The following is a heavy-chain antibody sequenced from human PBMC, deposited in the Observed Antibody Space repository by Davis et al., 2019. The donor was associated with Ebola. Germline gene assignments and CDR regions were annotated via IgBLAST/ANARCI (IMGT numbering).Heavy chain of an antibody. J-gene: IGHJ6*04. V-gene: IGHV1-18*04. CDR1: GYTFTSYG. CDR2: INPHNGNT. CDR3: ARTTSDLFYYYHYGMDV. D-gene: IGHD1-14*01. Sequence: ASVKVSCKASGYTFTSYGITWVRQAPGQGLEWMGWINPHNGNTNYAQNVQGRVIMTSDTATTTAYMDVSSLRSDDTAVYYCARTTSDLFYYYHYGMDVWGKGTTVTVSS.